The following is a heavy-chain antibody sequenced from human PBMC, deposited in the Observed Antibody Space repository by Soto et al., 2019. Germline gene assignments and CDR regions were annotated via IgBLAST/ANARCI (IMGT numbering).Heavy chain of an antibody. Sequence: ETVSLTCAVYGGSFSGYYWSWIRQPPGKGLEWIGEINHSGSTNYNPSLKSRVTISVDTSKNQFSLKLSSVTAADTAVYYCARVGGDSSSWLFDYWGQGTLVTVSS. CDR2: INHSGST. CDR1: GGSFSGYY. D-gene: IGHD6-13*01. CDR3: ARVGGDSSSWLFDY. J-gene: IGHJ4*02. V-gene: IGHV4-34*01.